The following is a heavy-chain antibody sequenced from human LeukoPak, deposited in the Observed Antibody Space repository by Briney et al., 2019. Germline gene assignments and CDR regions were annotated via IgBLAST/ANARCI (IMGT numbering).Heavy chain of an antibody. Sequence: VASVKVSCKASGYTFTSYAMHWVRQAPGQRLEWMGWINAGNGNTKYSQKFQGRVTITRDTSAGTAYMELSSLRSEDTAVYYCARAVSRGDFDYWGQGTLVTVSS. CDR3: ARAVSRGDFDY. D-gene: IGHD2-8*01. CDR2: INAGNGNT. V-gene: IGHV1-3*01. J-gene: IGHJ4*02. CDR1: GYTFTSYA.